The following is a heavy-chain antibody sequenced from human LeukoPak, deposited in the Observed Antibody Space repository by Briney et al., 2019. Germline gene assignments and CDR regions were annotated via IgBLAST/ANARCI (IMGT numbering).Heavy chain of an antibody. Sequence: ASVKVSCKVSGYTLTELSMHWVRQAPGKGLEWMGGFDPEDGETIYAQKFQGRVTMTEDTSTDTAYMELSSLRSEDTAVYCCATVLPYCSSTSCRAEGFDPWGQGTLVTVSS. J-gene: IGHJ5*02. CDR2: FDPEDGET. CDR1: GYTLTELS. V-gene: IGHV1-24*01. CDR3: ATVLPYCSSTSCRAEGFDP. D-gene: IGHD2-2*01.